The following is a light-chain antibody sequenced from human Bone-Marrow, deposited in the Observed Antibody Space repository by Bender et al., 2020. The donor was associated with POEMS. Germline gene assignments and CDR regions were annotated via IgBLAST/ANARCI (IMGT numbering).Light chain of an antibody. CDR1: SSDFGIYNF. CDR3: CSYAGTYTWV. V-gene: IGLV2-14*01. CDR2: EVS. J-gene: IGLJ3*02. Sequence: QSALTQPASVSGSPGQSITISCTGTSSDFGIYNFVFWYQHHPGKAPKLLIYEVSNRPSGVSNRFSGSKSGNTASLTISGLQAEDEADYYCCSYAGTYTWVFGGGTKVTVL.